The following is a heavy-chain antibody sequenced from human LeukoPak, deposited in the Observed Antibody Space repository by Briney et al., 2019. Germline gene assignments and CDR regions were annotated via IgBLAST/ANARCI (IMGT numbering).Heavy chain of an antibody. D-gene: IGHD6-13*01. Sequence: GGSLRLSCVVSGFTFSRYAMSWVRQAPGKGLEWVSVISGSGGSTNYADSVKGRFTISRDNAKNTLYLQMNSLRAEDTAVYYCARDSGYRSSFDYWGQGTLVTVSS. CDR3: ARDSGYRSSFDY. J-gene: IGHJ4*02. CDR2: ISGSGGST. V-gene: IGHV3-23*01. CDR1: GFTFSRYA.